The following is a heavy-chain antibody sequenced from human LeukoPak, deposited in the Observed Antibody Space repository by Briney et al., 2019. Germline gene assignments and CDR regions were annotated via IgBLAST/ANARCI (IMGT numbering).Heavy chain of an antibody. CDR2: IYISGST. D-gene: IGHD2-21*01. CDR1: GGSLRSYY. V-gene: IGHV4-4*09. CDR3: ARTKVRWFDP. J-gene: IGHJ5*02. Sequence: PSRTLSLTCTVSGGSLRSYYWSWVREPPGKGLEWIGYIYISGSTNYNPSLKSRVTISVDTSKNQFSLQLSSVSAADTAVYYCARTKVRWFDPWGQGTLVTVLS.